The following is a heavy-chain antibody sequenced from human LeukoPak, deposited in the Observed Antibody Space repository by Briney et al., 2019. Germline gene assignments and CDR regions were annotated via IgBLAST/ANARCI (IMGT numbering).Heavy chain of an antibody. Sequence: GGSLRLSCAASGFTFSNYGMSWVRQAPGEGLEWVSGISGHGGSIGDRTFYADSVKGRFTVSRDNSKNTLYLQMSSLRAEDTAFYHCAKDAGTYPFYFDSWGPGILVTVSS. V-gene: IGHV3-23*01. J-gene: IGHJ4*02. CDR3: AKDAGTYPFYFDS. CDR2: ISGHGGSIGDRT. CDR1: GFTFSNYG.